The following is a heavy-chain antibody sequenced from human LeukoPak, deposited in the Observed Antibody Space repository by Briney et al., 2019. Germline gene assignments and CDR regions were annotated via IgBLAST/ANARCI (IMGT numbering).Heavy chain of an antibody. CDR2: IIPIFGTA. J-gene: IGHJ4*02. CDR1: GGTFSSYA. D-gene: IGHD3-3*01. Sequence: ASVKVSCKASGGTFSSYAISWVRQAPGQGLEWMGGIIPIFGTANYAQKFQGRVTITADKSTSTAYMELSSLRSEDTAVYYCAVWSGYYTNGMGDYWGQGTLVTVSS. CDR3: AVWSGYYTNGMGDY. V-gene: IGHV1-69*06.